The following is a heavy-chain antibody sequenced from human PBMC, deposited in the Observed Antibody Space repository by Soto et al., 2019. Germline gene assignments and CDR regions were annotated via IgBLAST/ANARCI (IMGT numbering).Heavy chain of an antibody. CDR2: ISGSGVST. V-gene: IGHV3-23*01. D-gene: IGHD2-8*02. CDR3: AKGKGTGVTRVGAFDI. Sequence: GGSLRLSCAASGFTFSSYAMSWVRQAPGKGLEWVSAISGSGVSTYYADSVKGRFTISRDNSKNTLYLQMNSLGAEDTAVYYCAKGKGTGVTRVGAFDIWGQGTMVTVSS. CDR1: GFTFSSYA. J-gene: IGHJ3*02.